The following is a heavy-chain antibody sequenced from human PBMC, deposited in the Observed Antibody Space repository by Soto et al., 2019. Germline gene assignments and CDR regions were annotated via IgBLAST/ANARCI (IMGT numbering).Heavy chain of an antibody. CDR2: ISPMFGAA. CDR1: GGTFNTYA. J-gene: IGHJ4*02. D-gene: IGHD3-10*01. V-gene: IGHV1-69*19. CDR3: AREVQVHTPAFVY. Sequence: QVQLVQSGAEMKKPGSSVKVSCQSSGGTFNTYAMNWVRQAPGQGPEWMGDISPMFGAANYSPKFQGRVPITAAYSTGTSYMQLSSLPSEDTALYFCAREVQVHTPAFVYWGQGTLVTVSS.